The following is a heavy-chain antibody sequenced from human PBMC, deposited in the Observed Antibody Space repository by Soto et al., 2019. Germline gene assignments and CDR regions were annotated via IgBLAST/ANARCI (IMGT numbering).Heavy chain of an antibody. CDR1: DGSISSYDR. V-gene: IGHV4-4*02. J-gene: IGHJ4*02. CDR2: MYHSGGA. Sequence: NPSETLSLTCVVSDGSISSYDRWTWVRRPPGKGLEWIGKMYHSGGADYSPSLKSRVTISADSSKNHFSLRLTGVTAADTAVYYCATGNVDSMLEYWGQGTQVTVSS. D-gene: IGHD3-3*01. CDR3: ATGNVDSMLEY.